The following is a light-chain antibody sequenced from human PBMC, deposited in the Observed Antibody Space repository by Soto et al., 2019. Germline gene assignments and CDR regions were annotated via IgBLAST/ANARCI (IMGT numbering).Light chain of an antibody. J-gene: IGKJ4*01. CDR3: QQRSNWPPVT. V-gene: IGKV3-11*01. CDR2: DAS. CDR1: QSVSSY. Sequence: EIVLTQSPATLSLSPGERATLSCRASQSVSSYLAWYQQKPGQAPRLLIYDASNRATGIPARFSGSGSGTDFTRTISSLEPEDFAIYYWQQRSNWPPVTFGGGTKVEIK.